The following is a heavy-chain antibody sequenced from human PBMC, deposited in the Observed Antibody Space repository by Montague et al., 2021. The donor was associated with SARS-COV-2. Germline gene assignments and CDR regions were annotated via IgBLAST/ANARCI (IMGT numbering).Heavy chain of an antibody. V-gene: IGHV4-39*01. D-gene: IGHD5-12*01. Sequence: SETLSLTCTVSGGSISSSTYYWGWIRQPPGKGLEWFGRIYYSGSPYYTPSLKSRVTISVDTSKNQFSLKLSSVTAADTAVYYCARHGWGWLRLLRPFDYWGQGTLVTVSS. CDR2: IYYSGSP. CDR3: ARHGWGWLRLLRPFDY. CDR1: GGSISSSTYY. J-gene: IGHJ4*02.